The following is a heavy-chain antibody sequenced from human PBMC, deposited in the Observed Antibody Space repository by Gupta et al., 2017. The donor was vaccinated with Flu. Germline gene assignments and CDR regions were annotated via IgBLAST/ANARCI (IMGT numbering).Heavy chain of an antibody. D-gene: IGHD3-16*01. CDR3: VQPIGGNTRTPAFDI. V-gene: IGHV3-43D*04. CDR2: SSWDGCNT. CDR1: GFTFDDFA. Sequence: EVQLVESGGVVVQPGGSLRLSCAAAGFTFDDFAMHWVRQSAGKGLEWVSLSSWDGCNTYYADSVKGRFTISRDNSQNPLYLQMHSLRVEDTAFYYCVQPIGGNTRTPAFDILGQGTMFTISS. J-gene: IGHJ3*02.